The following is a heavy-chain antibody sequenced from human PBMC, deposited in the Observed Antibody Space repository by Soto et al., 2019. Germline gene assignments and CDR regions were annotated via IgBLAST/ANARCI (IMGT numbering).Heavy chain of an antibody. CDR2: IDWDDDK. CDR1: GFSLSTSGMG. Sequence: ESGPTLVNPTQTLTLTCTFSGFSLSTSGMGVSWIRQPPGKALEWLALIDWDDDKYYSTSLKTRLTISKDTSKNQVVLTMTNMDPVDTATYHCARSSRLYCSSTSCSYYYGMDVWGQGTTVTVSS. V-gene: IGHV2-70*01. J-gene: IGHJ6*02. CDR3: ARSSRLYCSSTSCSYYYGMDV. D-gene: IGHD2-2*01.